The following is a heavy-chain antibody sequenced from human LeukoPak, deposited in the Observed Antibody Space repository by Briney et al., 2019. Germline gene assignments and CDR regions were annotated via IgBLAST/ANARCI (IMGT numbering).Heavy chain of an antibody. Sequence: GESLKISCKGSGYSFTSYWIRWVRQMPGKGLGWMGRIDPSDSYTNYSPYFQGDVPISADKSISTAYLQWSSLKASDAAMYYCAREIAAAGSGTFDYWGQGTLVTVSS. CDR2: IDPSDSYT. CDR1: GYSFTSYW. J-gene: IGHJ4*02. V-gene: IGHV5-10-1*01. CDR3: AREIAAAGSGTFDY. D-gene: IGHD6-13*01.